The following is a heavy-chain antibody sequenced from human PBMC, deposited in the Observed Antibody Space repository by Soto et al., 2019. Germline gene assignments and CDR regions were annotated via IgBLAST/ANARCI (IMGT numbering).Heavy chain of an antibody. CDR3: AREVRYFDWLFGPPYGMDV. Sequence: QVQLVQSGAEVKKPGSSVKVSCKASGGTFNSYAISWVRQAPGQGLEWMGGIIPIFGTANYAQKFQGRVTITAEEYTSTAYMELSSLRSEDTAVYYCAREVRYFDWLFGPPYGMDVWGQGTTVTVSS. D-gene: IGHD3-9*01. V-gene: IGHV1-69*01. J-gene: IGHJ6*02. CDR1: GGTFNSYA. CDR2: IIPIFGTA.